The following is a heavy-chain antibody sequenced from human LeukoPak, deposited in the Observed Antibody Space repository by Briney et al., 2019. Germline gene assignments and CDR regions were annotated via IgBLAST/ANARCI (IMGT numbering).Heavy chain of an antibody. Sequence: SETLSLTWTVSGGSISSYYWSWIRQPPGKGLEWIGYIYYSGSTNYNPSLKSRVTISVDTSKNQFSLKLSSVTAADTAVYYCARDTNYEIDYWGQGTQVTVSS. D-gene: IGHD4/OR15-4a*01. CDR2: IYYSGST. J-gene: IGHJ4*02. CDR1: GGSISSYY. CDR3: ARDTNYEIDY. V-gene: IGHV4-59*01.